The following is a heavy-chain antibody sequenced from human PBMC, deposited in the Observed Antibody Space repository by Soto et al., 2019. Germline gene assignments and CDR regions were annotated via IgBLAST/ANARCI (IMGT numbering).Heavy chain of an antibody. CDR2: ISDSGGNT. V-gene: IGHV3-23*01. CDR1: GFTFSSCA. J-gene: IGHJ3*02. Sequence: GGSLRLSCAASGFTFSSCAMGWVRQAPGKGLEWVSDISDSGGNTYYADSVKGRFTISRDNSKSSLYLQMNSLRAEDTAAYYCAGQKDAFHIWGQGTMVTVSS. CDR3: AGQKDAFHI.